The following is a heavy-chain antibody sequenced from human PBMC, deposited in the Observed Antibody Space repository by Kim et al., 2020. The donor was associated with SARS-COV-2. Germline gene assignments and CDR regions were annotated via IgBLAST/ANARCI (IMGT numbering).Heavy chain of an antibody. Sequence: GGSLRLSCAASGFTFNNYAMNWVRQIPGKGHEWVSSVINSGVDTYYADSVKGRFTISRDNSKNTLYLQMNSLRAEDTAVYYCAKGPLGYCTGRLCYPFDSWGQGTLVTVSS. D-gene: IGHD2-8*02. CDR1: GFTFNNYA. J-gene: IGHJ4*02. V-gene: IGHV3-23*01. CDR2: VINSGVDT. CDR3: AKGPLGYCTGRLCYPFDS.